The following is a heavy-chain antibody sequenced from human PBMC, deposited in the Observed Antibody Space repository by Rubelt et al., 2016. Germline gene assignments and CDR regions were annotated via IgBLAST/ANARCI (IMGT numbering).Heavy chain of an antibody. J-gene: IGHJ5*02. Sequence: KSGGSLRLSCAASGFTFSSYSMNWVRQAPGKGLEWVSSISSSSSYIYYADSVKGRFTISRDNAKNSLYLQMNSLRAEDTAVYYCARSKEGGFDPWGQGTLVTVSS. V-gene: IGHV3-21*01. CDR1: GFTFSSYS. CDR3: ARSKEGGFDP. D-gene: IGHD3-16*01. CDR2: ISSSSSYI.